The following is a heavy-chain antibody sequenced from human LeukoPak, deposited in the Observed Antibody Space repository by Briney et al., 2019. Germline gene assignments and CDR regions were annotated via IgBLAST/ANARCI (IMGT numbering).Heavy chain of an antibody. D-gene: IGHD3-10*01. CDR1: GYTFTSYY. V-gene: IGHV1-46*01. CDR3: ARHLNYYGSGSPVNWFDP. Sequence: ASVKVSCKASGYTFTSYYMHWVRQAPGQGLEWMGIINPSGGSTSYAQKFQGRVTMTRDTSTSTVYTELSSLRSEDTAVYYCARHLNYYGSGSPVNWFDPWGQGTLVTVSS. CDR2: INPSGGST. J-gene: IGHJ5*02.